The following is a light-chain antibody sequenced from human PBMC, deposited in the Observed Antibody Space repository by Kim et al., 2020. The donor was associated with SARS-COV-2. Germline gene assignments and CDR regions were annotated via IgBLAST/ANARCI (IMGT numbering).Light chain of an antibody. Sequence: DIQMTQSPSTLSASVGDSVTITCRASQSICSWLAWYQQKPGKAPNVLIYDASSLQSGVPSRFSGSGSGTEFTLTISSLQPDDFAAYYCQQYSTYPRTFGQGTKLEIK. CDR1: QSICSW. V-gene: IGKV1-5*01. CDR2: DAS. J-gene: IGKJ1*01. CDR3: QQYSTYPRT.